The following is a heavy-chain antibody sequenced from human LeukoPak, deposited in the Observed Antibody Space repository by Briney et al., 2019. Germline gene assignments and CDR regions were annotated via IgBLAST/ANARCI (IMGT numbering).Heavy chain of an antibody. V-gene: IGHV3-23*01. CDR3: ARDSGHAFDI. CDR1: GFTFSSYA. D-gene: IGHD6-25*01. J-gene: IGHJ3*02. Sequence: GGSLRLSCAASGFTFSSYAMSWVRQAPGKGLEWVSAISGSGGSTFYADSVKGRFTISRDNSKNTLYLQMNSLRADDTAVYYCARDSGHAFDIWGQGTMVTVSS. CDR2: ISGSGGST.